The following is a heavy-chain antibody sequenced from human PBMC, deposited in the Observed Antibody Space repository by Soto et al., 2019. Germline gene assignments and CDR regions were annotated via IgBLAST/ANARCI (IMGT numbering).Heavy chain of an antibody. CDR3: ARDAWFGELLFDY. J-gene: IGHJ4*02. CDR2: LSSNGADT. CDR1: GFSFSTYA. V-gene: IGHV3-23*01. Sequence: GGSLRLSCAASGFSFSTYAMSWVRRAPGKGLEWVSALSSNGADTRYADSVKGRFTISRDNAKNSLYLQMNSLRAEDTAVYYCARDAWFGELLFDYWGQGTLVTVSS. D-gene: IGHD3-10*01.